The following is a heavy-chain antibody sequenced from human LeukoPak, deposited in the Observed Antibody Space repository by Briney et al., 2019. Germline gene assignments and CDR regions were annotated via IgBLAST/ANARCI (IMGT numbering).Heavy chain of an antibody. CDR2: ISGSGSTI. D-gene: IGHD4-23*01. J-gene: IGHJ4*02. CDR3: AKGQDYGGNDLDY. CDR1: GFTFSRYE. Sequence: GGSLRLSCAASGFTFSRYEMNWVRQAPGKGLEWVSYISGSGSTIYYGDSVKGRFTISRDNAKNSLYLQMNSLRAEDTAVHYCAKGQDYGGNDLDYWGQGTLVTVSS. V-gene: IGHV3-48*03.